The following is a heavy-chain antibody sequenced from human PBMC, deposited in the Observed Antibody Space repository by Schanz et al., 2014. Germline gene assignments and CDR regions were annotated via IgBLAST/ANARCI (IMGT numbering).Heavy chain of an antibody. Sequence: VQLLESGGGLVQPGGSLRLSCAASGFIFRDYYMSWIRQAPGKGLEWVSYIDGKSTTVYYADSVKGRFSISRDYSKNTLYLQMSSLRAEDTAIYYCAKLSSSGRLAGYFDYWGQGALVTVSS. J-gene: IGHJ4*02. V-gene: IGHV3-11*01. CDR3: AKLSSSGRLAGYFDY. CDR2: IDGKSTTV. CDR1: GFIFRDYY. D-gene: IGHD6-19*01.